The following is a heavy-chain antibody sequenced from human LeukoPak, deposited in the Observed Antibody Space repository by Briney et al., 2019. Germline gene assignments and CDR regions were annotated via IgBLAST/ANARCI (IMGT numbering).Heavy chain of an antibody. J-gene: IGHJ5*02. D-gene: IGHD5-18*01. CDR1: GGSISSYY. V-gene: IGHV4-59*08. CDR2: IYYSGST. Sequence: SETLSLTCTVSGGSISSYYWSWIRQLPGKGLEWIGYIYYSGSTNYNPSLKSRVTISVDTSKNQFSLKLSSVTAADTAVYYCARQYSYGYNWFDPWGQGTLVTVSS. CDR3: ARQYSYGYNWFDP.